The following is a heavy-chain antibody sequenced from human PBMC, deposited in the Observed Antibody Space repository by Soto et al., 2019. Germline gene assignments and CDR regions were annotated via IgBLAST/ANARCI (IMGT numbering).Heavy chain of an antibody. CDR3: ARDFLWSGDKYIYGLDV. CDR2: IKQDGSEK. CDR1: GFIFSTYW. D-gene: IGHD3-10*01. V-gene: IGHV3-7*01. Sequence: PGGSLRLSCAASGFIFSTYWMSWVRQAPGKGLEWVANIKQDGSEKYYVDSVKGRFTISRDNAKKSLYLQMNSLRAEDTAVYYCARDFLWSGDKYIYGLDVWGQGTTVTVSS. J-gene: IGHJ6*02.